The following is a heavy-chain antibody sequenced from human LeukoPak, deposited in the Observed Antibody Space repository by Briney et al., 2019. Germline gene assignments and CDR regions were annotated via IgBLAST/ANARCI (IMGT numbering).Heavy chain of an antibody. CDR2: ISSSSSTI. D-gene: IGHD3-9*01. V-gene: IGHV3-48*01. CDR1: GFTFSSYS. Sequence: PRGSLTLSCAASGFTFSSYSMNWVRQAPGKGLEWVSYISSSSSTIYYADSVKGRFTISRDISKNTLYLQMNSLRAEDTAVYYCAKDQGYYDILTCCAFDYWGQGTLVTVSS. J-gene: IGHJ4*02. CDR3: AKDQGYYDILTCCAFDY.